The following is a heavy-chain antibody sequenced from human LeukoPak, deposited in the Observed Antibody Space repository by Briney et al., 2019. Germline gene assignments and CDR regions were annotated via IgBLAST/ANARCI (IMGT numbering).Heavy chain of an antibody. J-gene: IGHJ4*02. V-gene: IGHV3-23*01. D-gene: IGHD3-22*01. CDR3: AKAPYYYYSSGLLRIGY. CDR1: GFTSSSYA. CDR2: ISGSGGST. Sequence: GGSLRLSCAASGFTSSSYAMSWVRQAPGKGQEWVSAISGSGGSTYYADSVKGRFTISRDNSKNTLYLQMNSLRAEGTAVYYCAKAPYYYYSSGLLRIGYWGEGTLVTVSS.